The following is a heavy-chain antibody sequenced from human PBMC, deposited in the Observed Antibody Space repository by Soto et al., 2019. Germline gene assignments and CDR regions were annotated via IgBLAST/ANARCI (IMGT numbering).Heavy chain of an antibody. V-gene: IGHV3-11*01. CDR1: GFTFSDYY. CDR3: AREVAAAGTRAFDI. CDR2: ISSSGSTI. J-gene: IGHJ3*02. Sequence: GGSLRLSCAASGFTFSDYYMSWIRQAPGKGLEWVSYISSSGSTIYYADSVKGRFTISRDNAKNSLYLQMNSLRAEDTAVYYCAREVAAAGTRAFDIWGQGTMVTVSS. D-gene: IGHD6-13*01.